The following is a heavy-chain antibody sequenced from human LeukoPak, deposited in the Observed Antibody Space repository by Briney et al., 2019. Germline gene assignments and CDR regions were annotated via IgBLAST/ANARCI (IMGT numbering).Heavy chain of an antibody. CDR2: IYPGDSDT. V-gene: IGHV5-51*01. CDR1: GYSFINHW. CDR3: ARQGMIPY. Sequence: ESLKISCKGSGYSFINHWIGWVRQMPGTGLEWMGSIYPGDSDTRYSPSFQGQVTISADSSSNTAYLQWSSLKASDTAMYYCARQGMIPYWGQGTLVTVSS. J-gene: IGHJ4*02. D-gene: IGHD3-16*01.